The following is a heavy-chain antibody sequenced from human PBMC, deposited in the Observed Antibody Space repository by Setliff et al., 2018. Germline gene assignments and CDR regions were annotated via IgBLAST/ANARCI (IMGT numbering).Heavy chain of an antibody. CDR3: VKDVVGYSSTWPKRDYFDY. V-gene: IGHV4-39*02. J-gene: IGHJ4*02. CDR2: TYYNGTA. CDR1: GGSISGSHYS. Sequence: PSETLSLTCSVSGGSISGSHYSWVWMRQPPGKRLEWIGSTYYNGTAYYNPSLQSRVAISVDTSKNYFSLDVNSVTAADTAVYYCVKDVVGYSSTWPKRDYFDYWGQGTLVTVSS. D-gene: IGHD6-13*01.